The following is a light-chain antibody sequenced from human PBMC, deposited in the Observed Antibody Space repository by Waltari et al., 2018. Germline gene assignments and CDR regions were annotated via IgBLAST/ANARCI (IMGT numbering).Light chain of an antibody. CDR1: QTILYNSNNRNY. V-gene: IGKV4-1*01. Sequence: DIVMTQSPDSLSLSLGDRATINCKSSQTILYNSNNRNYLSWYQQKPGQPPKLLIYWASTRDSGVPDRFSGSVSGTDFTLAISSLQADDVAVYYCQQYYSGLTFGGGTRVEIK. CDR3: QQYYSGLT. J-gene: IGKJ4*01. CDR2: WAS.